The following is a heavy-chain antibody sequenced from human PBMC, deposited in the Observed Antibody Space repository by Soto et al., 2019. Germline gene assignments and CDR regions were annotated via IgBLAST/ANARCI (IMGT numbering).Heavy chain of an antibody. CDR3: ATDMYTTSVNYFDL. D-gene: IGHD2-2*02. J-gene: IGHJ5*02. CDR1: GFSFKDYD. V-gene: IGHV3-11*05. Sequence: PGGSLRLSCAASGFSFKDYDMTWLRQTPGKGLEWISTITRSGGNADYAASVKGRFTISRDNAHNSLYLQMSALRAEDTALYYCATDMYTTSVNYFDLWGQGTLVTVSS. CDR2: ITRSGGNA.